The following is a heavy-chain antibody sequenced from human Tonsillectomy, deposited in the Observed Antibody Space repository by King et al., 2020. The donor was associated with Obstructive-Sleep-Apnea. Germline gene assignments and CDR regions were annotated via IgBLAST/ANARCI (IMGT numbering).Heavy chain of an antibody. J-gene: IGHJ5*02. CDR1: GGSISSYY. V-gene: IGHV4-59*01. CDR2: IYYSGST. Sequence: VQLQESGPGLVKPSETLSLTCTVSGGSISSYYWSWIRQPPGKGLEWIGYIYYSGSTNYNPYLKSRGTISVDTAKNRFSLKLSSVTAADTAVYYCAREYCSGGSCFSGWFDPWGQGTLVTVSS. CDR3: AREYCSGGSCFSGWFDP. D-gene: IGHD2-15*01.